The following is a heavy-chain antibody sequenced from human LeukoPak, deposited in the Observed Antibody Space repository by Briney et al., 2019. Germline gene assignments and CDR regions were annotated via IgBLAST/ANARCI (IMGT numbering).Heavy chain of an antibody. J-gene: IGHJ6*03. CDR3: ARGPEVYYYMDV. Sequence: ASVMVSCKASGHTFTSYYMHWVRQAPGQGLEWMGIINPSGGSTSYAQKFQGRVTMTRDTSTSTVYMELSSLRSEDTAVYYCARGPEVYYYMDVWGKGTTVTVSS. V-gene: IGHV1-46*01. CDR1: GHTFTSYY. CDR2: INPSGGST.